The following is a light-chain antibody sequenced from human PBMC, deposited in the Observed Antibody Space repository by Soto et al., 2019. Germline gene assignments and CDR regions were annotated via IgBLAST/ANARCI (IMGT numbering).Light chain of an antibody. CDR2: DVT. V-gene: IGLV2-14*03. CDR3: SSWRKSSTPYV. J-gene: IGLJ1*01. Sequence: QSALTQPASVSRFPGQSVTISCTETYSEVGGYAFVSWYQHHPGKAPKLLISDVTHRPSGVSDRFAGSGSGNTASLTISDLQPEDEDDYYCSSWRKSSTPYVFGTGTKVTVL. CDR1: YSEVGGYAF.